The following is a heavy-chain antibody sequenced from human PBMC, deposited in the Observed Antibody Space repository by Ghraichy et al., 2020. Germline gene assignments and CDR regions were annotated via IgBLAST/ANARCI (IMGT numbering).Heavy chain of an antibody. Sequence: GGSLRLSCSASGFSFSIYAMHCVRHSPGKGLEYVSAISSNEGSTYYADSMKGRFTISRDNSKSTLYLQISSLRPEDTAVYYCVKDRRGTYRATFDYCGQKGLVAVPP. J-gene: IGHJ4*02. D-gene: IGHD2-15*01. V-gene: IGHV3-64D*06. CDR3: VKDRRGTYRATFDY. CDR2: ISSNEGST. CDR1: GFSFSIYA.